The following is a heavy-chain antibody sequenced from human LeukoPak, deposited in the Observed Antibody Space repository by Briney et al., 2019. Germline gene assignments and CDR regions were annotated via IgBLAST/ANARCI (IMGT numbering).Heavy chain of an antibody. J-gene: IGHJ5*02. CDR1: GFTFSSYS. CDR3: ARDTYSSSSIWFDP. D-gene: IGHD6-6*01. Sequence: GGSLRLSCAASGFTFSSYSMNWVRQAPGKGLEWVSSISSSSYIYYADSVKGRFTISRDNAKNSLYLQMNSLRAEDTAVYYCARDTYSSSSIWFDPWGQGTLVTVSS. CDR2: ISSSSYI. V-gene: IGHV3-21*01.